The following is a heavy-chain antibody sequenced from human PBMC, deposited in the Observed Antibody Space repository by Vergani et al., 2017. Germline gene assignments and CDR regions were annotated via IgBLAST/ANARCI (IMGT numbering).Heavy chain of an antibody. D-gene: IGHD2-2*01. CDR1: GFTFSSYS. CDR2: ISSSSSTI. J-gene: IGHJ5*02. Sequence: EVQLVESGGGLVQPGGSLRLSCVTSGFTFSSYSMKWVRQAPGKGLEWVSYISSSSSTIYYADSVRGRFTISRDSGENSMYLQMNRLRVEDTAVYYCARGQPGYQALSSNWFDHWGQGTLVTVSS. CDR3: ARGQPGYQALSSNWFDH. V-gene: IGHV3-48*01.